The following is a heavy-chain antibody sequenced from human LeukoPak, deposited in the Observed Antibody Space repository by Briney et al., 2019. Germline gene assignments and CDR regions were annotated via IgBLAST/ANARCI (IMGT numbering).Heavy chain of an antibody. CDR2: IYYSGST. D-gene: IGHD6-13*01. V-gene: IGHV4-59*01. CDR3: ARGIAAAGTAEYFQH. J-gene: IGHJ1*01. Sequence: SETLSLTCAVYGGSFSGYYWSWIRQPPGKGLEWIGYIYYSGSTNYNPSLKSRVTISVDTSKNQFSLKLSSVTAADTAVYYCARGIAAAGTAEYFQHWGQGTLVTVSS. CDR1: GGSFSGYY.